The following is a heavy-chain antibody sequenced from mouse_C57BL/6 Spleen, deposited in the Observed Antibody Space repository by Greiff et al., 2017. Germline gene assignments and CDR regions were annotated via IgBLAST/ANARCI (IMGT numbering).Heavy chain of an antibody. Sequence: VMLVESGPELVKPGASVKISCKASGYAFSSSWMNWVKQRPGKGLEWIGRIYPGDGDTNYNGKFKGKATLTADKSSSTAYMQLSSLTSEDSAVYFCAREGTGDAMDYWGQGTSVTVSS. J-gene: IGHJ4*01. CDR2: IYPGDGDT. V-gene: IGHV1-82*01. CDR1: GYAFSSSW. D-gene: IGHD4-1*01. CDR3: AREGTGDAMDY.